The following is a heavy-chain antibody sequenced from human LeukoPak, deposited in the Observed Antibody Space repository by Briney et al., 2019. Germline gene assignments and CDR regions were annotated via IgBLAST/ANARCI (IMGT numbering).Heavy chain of an antibody. D-gene: IGHD1-26*01. CDR1: GGSISSGGYS. CDR2: IYHSGST. J-gene: IGHJ4*02. Sequence: PSETLSLTCAVSGGSISSGGYSWSWIRQPPGKGLEWIGYIYHSGSTYYNPSLKSRVTISVDRSKNQFSLKLSSVTAADTAVYYCARGRREIDYWGQGTLVTVSS. CDR3: ARGRREIDY. V-gene: IGHV4-30-2*01.